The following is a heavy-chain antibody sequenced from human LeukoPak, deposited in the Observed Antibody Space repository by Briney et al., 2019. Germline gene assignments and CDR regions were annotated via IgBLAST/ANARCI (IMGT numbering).Heavy chain of an antibody. Sequence: GGFLRLSCAASGFTFSSYWMHWVRQAPGKGLVWVSRINSDGSSTSYADSVKGRFTISRDNAKNTLYLQMNSLRAEDTAVYYCASLGHAGYYDFWSGYYMPYYMDVWGKGTTVTVSS. D-gene: IGHD3-3*01. J-gene: IGHJ6*03. CDR1: GFTFSSYW. V-gene: IGHV3-74*01. CDR3: ASLGHAGYYDFWSGYYMPYYMDV. CDR2: INSDGSST.